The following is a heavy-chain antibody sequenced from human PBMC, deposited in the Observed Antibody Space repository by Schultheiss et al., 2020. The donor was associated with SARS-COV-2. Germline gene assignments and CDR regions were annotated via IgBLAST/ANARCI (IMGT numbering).Heavy chain of an antibody. CDR3: ARISKIDYYYYLDV. D-gene: IGHD4-11*01. CDR1: GFSLSTGGMR. V-gene: IGHV2-70*04. J-gene: IGHJ6*03. CDR2: IDWDDNK. Sequence: SGPTLVKPTQTLTLTCAFTGFSLSTGGMRVSWIRQPPGKALEWLARIDWDDNKFYSTSLRTRLTISKGTSENQVVLTMTNMDPVDTATYYCARISKIDYYYYLDVWGKGTTVTVSS.